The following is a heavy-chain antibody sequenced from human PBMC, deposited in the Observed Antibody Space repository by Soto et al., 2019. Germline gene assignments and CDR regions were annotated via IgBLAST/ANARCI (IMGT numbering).Heavy chain of an antibody. V-gene: IGHV4-39*01. Sequence: PSETLSLTCTVCGGFITSSSYYLGWIRQPTGKGLEWIGSIYYSGSTYYNPSLKSRVTISVDTSKNQFSLKLSSVTAADTAVYYCARKGGRAAAGTFRFDPWRQGTLVTVSS. J-gene: IGHJ5*02. CDR3: ARKGGRAAAGTFRFDP. CDR2: IYYSGST. D-gene: IGHD6-13*01. CDR1: GGFITSSSYY.